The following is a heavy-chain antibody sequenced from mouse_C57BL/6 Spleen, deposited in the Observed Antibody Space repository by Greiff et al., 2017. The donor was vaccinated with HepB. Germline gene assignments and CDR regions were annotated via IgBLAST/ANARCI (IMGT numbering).Heavy chain of an antibody. CDR3: ADYGNCEGFAY. Sequence: VKLVESGAELARPGASVKLSCKASGYTFTSYGISWVKQRTGQGLEWIGEIYPRSGNTYYNEKFKGKATLTADKSSSTAYMELRSLTSEDSAVYFCADYGNCEGFAYWGQGTLVTVSA. J-gene: IGHJ3*01. CDR1: GYTFTSYG. V-gene: IGHV1-81*01. CDR2: IYPRSGNT. D-gene: IGHD2-1*01.